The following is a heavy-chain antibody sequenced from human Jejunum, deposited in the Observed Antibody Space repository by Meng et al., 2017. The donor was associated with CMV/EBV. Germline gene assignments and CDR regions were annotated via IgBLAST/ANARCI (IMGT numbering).Heavy chain of an antibody. CDR2: ISHDGTTK. Sequence: AMHGVRQAPGKGPEWVARISHDGTTKYYADFVMGRFTISRDNSKNTLYLQMNRLRAEDTAVYYCAKERRLGSTYYFDSSGYYFDSWGQGSLVTVSS. CDR3: AKERRLGSTYYFDSSGYYFDS. D-gene: IGHD3-22*01. V-gene: IGHV3-30-3*02. CDR1: A. J-gene: IGHJ4*02.